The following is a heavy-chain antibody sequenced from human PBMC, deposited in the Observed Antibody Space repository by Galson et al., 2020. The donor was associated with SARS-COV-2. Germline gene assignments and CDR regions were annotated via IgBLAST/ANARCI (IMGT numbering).Heavy chain of an antibody. D-gene: IGHD3-9*01. V-gene: IGHV3-30-3*01. CDR2: ISYDGSNK. Sequence: GGSLRLSCAASGFTFSSYAMHWVRQAPGKGLEWVAVISYDGSNKYYADSVKGRFTISRDNSKNTLYLQMNSLRAEDTAVYYCARGGAGYFDWLLAPDYWGQGTLVTVSS. CDR3: ARGGAGYFDWLLAPDY. J-gene: IGHJ4*02. CDR1: GFTFSSYA.